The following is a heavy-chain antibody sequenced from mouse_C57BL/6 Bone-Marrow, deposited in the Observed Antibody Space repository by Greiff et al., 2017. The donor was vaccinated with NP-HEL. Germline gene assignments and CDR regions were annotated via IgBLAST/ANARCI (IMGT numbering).Heavy chain of an antibody. V-gene: IGHV14-4*01. J-gene: IGHJ2*01. Sequence: EVQRVESGAELVRPGASVKLSCTASGFNIKDDYMHWVKQRPEQGLEWIGWIDPENGDTEYASKFQGKATITADTSSNTAYLQLSSLTSEDTAVYYCTGAQAPYWGQGTTLTVSS. CDR2: IDPENGDT. D-gene: IGHD3-2*02. CDR1: GFNIKDDY. CDR3: TGAQAPY.